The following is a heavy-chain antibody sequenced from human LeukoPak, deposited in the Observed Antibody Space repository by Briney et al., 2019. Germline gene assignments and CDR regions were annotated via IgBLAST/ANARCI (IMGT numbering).Heavy chain of an antibody. Sequence: TSETLSLTCTVSGGSISGYSWSWIRQPPGKGLECIGYIYYSGSTNYNPSLKSRVTMSVDTSKNQFSLSLSSVTAADTAVYYCARAKLRNWFDPWGQGTLVPVSS. CDR3: ARAKLRNWFDP. J-gene: IGHJ5*02. V-gene: IGHV4-59*01. CDR2: IYYSGST. D-gene: IGHD1-1*01. CDR1: GGSISGYS.